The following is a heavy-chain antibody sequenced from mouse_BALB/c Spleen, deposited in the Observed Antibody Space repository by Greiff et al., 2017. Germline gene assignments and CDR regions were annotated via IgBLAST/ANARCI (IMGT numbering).Heavy chain of an antibody. CDR3: ARDYYGSSSRFAY. V-gene: IGHV1-7*01. J-gene: IGHJ3*01. D-gene: IGHD1-1*01. Sequence: VKLQQSGAELAKPGASVKMSCKASGYTFTSYWMHWVKQRPGQGLEWIGYINPSTGYTEYNQKFKDKATLTADKSSSTAYMQLSSLTSEDSAVYYCARDYYGSSSRFAYWGQGTLVTVSA. CDR1: GYTFTSYW. CDR2: INPSTGYT.